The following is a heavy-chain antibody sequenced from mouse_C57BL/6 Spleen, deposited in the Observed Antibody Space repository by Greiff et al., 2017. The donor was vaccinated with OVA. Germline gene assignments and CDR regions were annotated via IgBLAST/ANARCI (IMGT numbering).Heavy chain of an antibody. CDR3: ARDSSGYRGYFDY. Sequence: QVQLQQPGAELVMPGASVKLSCKASGYTFTSYWMHWVKQRPGQGLEWIGEIDPSDSYTNYNQKFKGKSTLTVDKSSSTAYMQLSSLTSEDSAVYYCARDSSGYRGYFDYWGQGTTLTVSS. D-gene: IGHD3-2*02. V-gene: IGHV1-69*01. J-gene: IGHJ2*01. CDR2: IDPSDSYT. CDR1: GYTFTSYW.